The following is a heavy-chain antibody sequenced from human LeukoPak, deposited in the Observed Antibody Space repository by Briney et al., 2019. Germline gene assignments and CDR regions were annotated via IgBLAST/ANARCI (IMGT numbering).Heavy chain of an antibody. CDR3: ARDYGNYGSGINYYYYGMDV. D-gene: IGHD3-10*01. Sequence: PGGSLRLSCAASGFTFSSYAMSWVRQAPGKGLEWVSAISGSGGSTYYADSVKGRFTISRHNSKNTLYLQMNSLRAEDTAVYYCARDYGNYGSGINYYYYGMDVWGQGTTVTVSS. CDR1: GFTFSSYA. CDR2: ISGSGGST. J-gene: IGHJ6*02. V-gene: IGHV3-23*01.